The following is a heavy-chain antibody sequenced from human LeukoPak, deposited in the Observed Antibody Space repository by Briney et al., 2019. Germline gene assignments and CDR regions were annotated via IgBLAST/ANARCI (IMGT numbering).Heavy chain of an antibody. J-gene: IGHJ4*02. V-gene: IGHV4-39*01. CDR2: IYYSGST. Sequence: PSETLSLTCTVSGASFSSSTYYWGWGRQPPGKGREWVGSIYYSGSTYYNPSLKSRLTMSVDTSKNQSSLKLSSVTAADTAVYYCARHAGGISATGTRPFDYWGQGTLVTVSS. CDR3: ARHAGGISATGTRPFDY. CDR1: GASFSSSTYY. D-gene: IGHD6-13*01.